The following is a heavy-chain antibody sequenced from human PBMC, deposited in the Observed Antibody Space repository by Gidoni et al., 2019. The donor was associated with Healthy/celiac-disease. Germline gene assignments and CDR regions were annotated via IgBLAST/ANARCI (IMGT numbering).Heavy chain of an antibody. D-gene: IGHD2-2*02. CDR1: GFPLSTPVMG. V-gene: IGHV2-26*01. J-gene: IGHJ6*02. CDR2: IFSNDEK. CDR3: ARIRMDVVVPNAIVQLLDV. Sequence: QVTLKESGRVLVKPTDTLTLTCTVSGFPLSTPVMGLSWIRQPPGKALEWLAHIFSNDEKSYSTSLKSRLTISKDTSKSQVVLTMTNMDPVDTATYYCARIRMDVVVPNAIVQLLDVWGQGTTVTISS.